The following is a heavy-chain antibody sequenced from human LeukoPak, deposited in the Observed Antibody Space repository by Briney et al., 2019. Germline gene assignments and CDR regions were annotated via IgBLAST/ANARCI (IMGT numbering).Heavy chain of an antibody. CDR1: GYTFTSYG. CDR2: INPNSGGT. Sequence: ASVKVSCKASGYTFTSYGISWVRQAPGQGLEWMGWINPNSGGTNYAQKFQGRVTMTRDTSISTAYMELSRLRSDDTAVYYCARDPSGGSYYYYMDVWGKGTTVTVSS. V-gene: IGHV1-2*02. J-gene: IGHJ6*03. D-gene: IGHD6-25*01. CDR3: ARDPSGGSYYYYMDV.